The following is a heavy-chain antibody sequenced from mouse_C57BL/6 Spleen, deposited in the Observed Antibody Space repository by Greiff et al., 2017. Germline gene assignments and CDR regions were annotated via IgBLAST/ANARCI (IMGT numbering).Heavy chain of an antibody. V-gene: IGHV1-54*01. D-gene: IGHD1-1*02. CDR2: INPGSGGT. CDR1: GYAFTNYL. Sequence: VQLQQSGAELVRPGTSVKVSCKASGYAFTNYLIEWVKQRPGQGLEWIGVINPGSGGTNYNEKFKGKATLTSDKSSSTAYMQLSSLTSEDSAVYFCARSAGWGNWGQGTSVTVSS. CDR3: ARSAGWGN. J-gene: IGHJ4*01.